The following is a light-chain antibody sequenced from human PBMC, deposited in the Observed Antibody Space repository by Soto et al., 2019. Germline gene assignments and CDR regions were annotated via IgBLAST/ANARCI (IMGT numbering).Light chain of an antibody. Sequence: DIQMTQSPSSVSASVGDRVTITCRAGQDISSWFAWYQQRPGKAPKLLIHTASSLESRVPSRFSGSGSGTEFAITICSLQPEDFATYYCQQTLSFPYTFGQGNKLEIK. CDR1: QDISSW. CDR3: QQTLSFPYT. J-gene: IGKJ2*01. CDR2: TAS. V-gene: IGKV1-12*01.